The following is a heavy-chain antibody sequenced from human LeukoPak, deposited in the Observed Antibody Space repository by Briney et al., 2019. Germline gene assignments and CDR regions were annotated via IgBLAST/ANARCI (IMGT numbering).Heavy chain of an antibody. J-gene: IGHJ4*02. CDR2: IRYDGSNK. V-gene: IGHV3-30*02. D-gene: IGHD6-13*01. Sequence: GGSLRLSYAVSGFIFSDYYMTWIRQAPGKGLEWVAFIRYDGSNKYYADSVKGRFTISRDNSKNTLYLQMNSLRAEDTAVYYCAKDHKYRIAAAGRGWYFDYWGQGTLVTVSS. CDR3: AKDHKYRIAAAGRGWYFDY. CDR1: GFIFSDYY.